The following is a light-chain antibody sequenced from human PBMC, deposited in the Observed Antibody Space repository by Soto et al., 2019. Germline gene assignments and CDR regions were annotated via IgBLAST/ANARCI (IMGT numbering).Light chain of an antibody. CDR1: STDIGSDDF. CDR2: EVT. V-gene: IGLV2-14*01. CDR3: SSYTHYYTCV. Sequence: QSALTQPASVSGSPGQSITISCTGTSTDIGSDDFVSWYQQHPGKAPKLMIYEVTNRPSGVSNRFSGSKSGYTASLTISGLQAEDEADYYCSSYTHYYTCVFGGGTQLTVL. J-gene: IGLJ3*02.